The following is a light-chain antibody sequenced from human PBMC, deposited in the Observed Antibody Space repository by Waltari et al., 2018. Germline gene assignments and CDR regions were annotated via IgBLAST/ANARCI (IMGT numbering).Light chain of an antibody. J-gene: IGKJ4*01. V-gene: IGKV3-11*01. CDR3: QQGSILPLT. CDR1: ESVSNY. CDR2: DTS. Sequence: EVVLTHSPVTLSLAAGERATLSCRASESVSNYLAWYQQKPGQSPRLLIFDTSKRATGIPARFSGSGYGTDFTLTINNLEAEDFALYYCQQGSILPLTFGGGTKVEI.